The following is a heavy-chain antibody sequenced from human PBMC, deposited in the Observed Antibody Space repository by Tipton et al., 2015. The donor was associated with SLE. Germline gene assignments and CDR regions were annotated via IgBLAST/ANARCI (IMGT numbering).Heavy chain of an antibody. CDR2: IYHTESS. Sequence: TLSLTCAVSGASISSGGYAWSWIRQPPGKGLEWIGDIYHTESSYYNPSLKSRVVISIDRSNNEFSLRLSSVTAADTAVYYCARAGGIAARSYYYYYYYMDVWGKGTTVTVSS. D-gene: IGHD6-6*01. V-gene: IGHV4-30-2*01. CDR1: GASISSGGYA. J-gene: IGHJ6*03. CDR3: ARAGGIAARSYYYYYYYMDV.